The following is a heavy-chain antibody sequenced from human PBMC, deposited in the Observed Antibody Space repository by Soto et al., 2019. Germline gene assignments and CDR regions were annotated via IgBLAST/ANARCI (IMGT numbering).Heavy chain of an antibody. CDR2: INAGNGNT. V-gene: IGHV1-3*01. D-gene: IGHD1-7*01. Sequence: ASVKVSCKASGYTFTSYAMHWVRQAPGQRLEWMGWINAGNGNTKYSQKFQGRVTITRDTSASTAYMELSSLRSEDTAVYYCARDLFGNNWNYFVFDPWGQGTLVTVSS. CDR3: ARDLFGNNWNYFVFDP. CDR1: GYTFTSYA. J-gene: IGHJ5*02.